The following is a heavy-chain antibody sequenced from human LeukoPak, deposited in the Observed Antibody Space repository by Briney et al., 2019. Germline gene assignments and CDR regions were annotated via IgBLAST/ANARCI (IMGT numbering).Heavy chain of an antibody. CDR1: GYTFTGYY. D-gene: IGHD6-19*01. V-gene: IGHV1-2*02. CDR2: INPNSGGT. CDR3: ARDRLRAVGNDY. J-gene: IGHJ4*02. Sequence: ASVKVSCKASGYTFTGYYMHWVRQAPGQGLEWMGWINPNSGGTNYAQKFQGRVTMTRDTSISTANMELSRLRSDDTAVYYCARDRLRAVGNDYWGQGTLVTVSS.